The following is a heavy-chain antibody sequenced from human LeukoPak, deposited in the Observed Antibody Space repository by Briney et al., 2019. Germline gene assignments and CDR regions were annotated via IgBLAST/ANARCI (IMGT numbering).Heavy chain of an antibody. Sequence: PSETLSLTCTVSDGSISSSSYYWGWIRQPPGKGLEWIGNIYYSESTYYNPSLKSRVTISVDTSKNQFSLKLSSVTAADTAVYYCARDQGRWLVRTFDYWGQGTLVTVSS. J-gene: IGHJ4*02. D-gene: IGHD6-19*01. CDR1: DGSISSSSYY. V-gene: IGHV4-39*07. CDR3: ARDQGRWLVRTFDY. CDR2: IYYSEST.